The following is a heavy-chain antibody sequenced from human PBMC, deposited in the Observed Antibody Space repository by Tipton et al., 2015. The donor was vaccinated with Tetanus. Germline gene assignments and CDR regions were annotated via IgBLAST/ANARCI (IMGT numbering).Heavy chain of an antibody. D-gene: IGHD3-3*01. CDR1: GFTFSTYA. CDR2: ISGSGSGT. V-gene: IGHV3-23*01. Sequence: SLRLSCVASGFTFSTYAMSWVRQAPGKGLEWVSAISGSGSGTYYADSVKGRFTVSRENSKNTLYLQMNGLRADDTAVYYCAKVVEWYYYYYNGLDVWGQGTMVTVSS. J-gene: IGHJ6*02. CDR3: AKVVEWYYYYYNGLDV.